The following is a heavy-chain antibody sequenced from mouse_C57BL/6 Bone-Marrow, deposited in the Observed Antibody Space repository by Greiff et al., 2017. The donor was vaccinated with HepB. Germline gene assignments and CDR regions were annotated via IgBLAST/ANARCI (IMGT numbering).Heavy chain of an antibody. CDR2: ISSGGDYI. Sequence: EVKVVESGEGLVKPGGSLKLSCAASGFTFSSYAMSWVRQTPEKRLEWVAYISSGGDYIYYADTVKGRFTISRDNARNTLYLQMSSLKSEDTAMYYCTREGSSPHWYFDVWGTGTTVTVSS. J-gene: IGHJ1*03. D-gene: IGHD1-1*01. CDR1: GFTFSSYA. CDR3: TREGSSPHWYFDV. V-gene: IGHV5-9-1*02.